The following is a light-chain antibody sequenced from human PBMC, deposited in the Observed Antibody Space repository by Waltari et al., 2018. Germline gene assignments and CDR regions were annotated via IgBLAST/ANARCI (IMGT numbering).Light chain of an antibody. CDR1: QSVSSN. Sequence: IXXTQSPAXLSVSPGERAXLSXRASQSVSSNLARYQQKPGQAPRLLIDGAXTRATGIPARFSGSXSGTEXTLTISSMQSEDXAXXYCQQYNNWPPWTXXXXTXVEIK. J-gene: IGKJ1*01. V-gene: IGKV3-15*01. CDR2: GAX. CDR3: QQYNNWPPWT.